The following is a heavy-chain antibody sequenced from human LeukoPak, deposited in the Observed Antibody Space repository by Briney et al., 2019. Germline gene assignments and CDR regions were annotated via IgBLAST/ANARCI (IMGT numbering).Heavy chain of an antibody. CDR3: AKERLTTTAFDI. J-gene: IGHJ3*02. V-gene: IGHV3-23*01. Sequence: GGSLRLSCAGSGFTFRTNSMSWVRQAPGKGLEWVSILGGSGATTCYADSVKGRFTISRDNSKNMLYLQMNSLRAEDTAVYYCAKERLTTTAFDIWGQGTMVTVSS. CDR1: GFTFRTNS. CDR2: LGGSGATT. D-gene: IGHD4-11*01.